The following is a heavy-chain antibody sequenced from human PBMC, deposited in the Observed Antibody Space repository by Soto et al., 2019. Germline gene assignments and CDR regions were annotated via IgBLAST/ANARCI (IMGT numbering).Heavy chain of an antibody. CDR3: ARVRYDRSGFDH. CDR1: GDSISRSHW. Sequence: QVQLQESGPGLVRPSGALSVTCAVSGDSISRSHWWSWVRQSPGKGLEWIGEISHSGITNYNPSLKSRVTISGDKSKNQHSRKLTSVTAADTAVYYCARVRYDRSGFDHWGQGTLVSVSS. D-gene: IGHD3-22*01. CDR2: ISHSGIT. V-gene: IGHV4-4*02. J-gene: IGHJ5*02.